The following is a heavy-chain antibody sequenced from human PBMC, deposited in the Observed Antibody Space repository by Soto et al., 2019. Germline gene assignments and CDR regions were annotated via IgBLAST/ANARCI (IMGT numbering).Heavy chain of an antibody. D-gene: IGHD2-2*01. J-gene: IGHJ5*02. CDR3: ARGRGVVVPAALDP. Sequence: SXKVSYKASGYTXNSYAMHLVRQAPGQSLEWMGWINAGNCNTKYSQKFQVRGTITSDTSAITAYIELSSMRSEDTAVYYCARGRGVVVPAALDPWGQGTLGTVS. CDR1: GYTXNSYA. CDR2: INAGNCNT. V-gene: IGHV1-3*01.